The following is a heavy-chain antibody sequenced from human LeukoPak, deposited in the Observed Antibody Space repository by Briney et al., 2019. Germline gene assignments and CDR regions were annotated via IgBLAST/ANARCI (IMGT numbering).Heavy chain of an antibody. CDR1: GFTFSSYS. CDR2: ISSSSSYI. Sequence: SGGSLRLSCAASGFTFSSYSMNWVRQAPGKGLEWVSSISSSSSYIYYADSVKGRFTISRDNAKNSLYLQMNSLRAEDTAVYYCAVISSSSWDAFDIWGQGTMVTVSS. J-gene: IGHJ3*02. D-gene: IGHD6-6*01. CDR3: AVISSSSWDAFDI. V-gene: IGHV3-21*01.